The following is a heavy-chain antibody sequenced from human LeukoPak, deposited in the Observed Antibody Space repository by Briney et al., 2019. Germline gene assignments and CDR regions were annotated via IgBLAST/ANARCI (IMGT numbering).Heavy chain of an antibody. CDR1: GFTFNSYA. V-gene: IGHV3-30-3*01. CDR2: ISYDGSNK. CDR3: ARPPAGYSYGTYYFDY. Sequence: GGSLRLSCAASGFTFNSYAKHRVRQAPSKGLQWVTVISYDGSNKYYADSVKGRFTMSRDNSKNTLYLQMDSLRAEDTAVYYCARPPAGYSYGTYYFDYWGQGTLVTVS. D-gene: IGHD5-18*01. J-gene: IGHJ4*02.